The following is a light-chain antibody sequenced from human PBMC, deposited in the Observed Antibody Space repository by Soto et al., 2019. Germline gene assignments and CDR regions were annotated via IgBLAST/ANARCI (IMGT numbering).Light chain of an antibody. CDR1: QSVSSN. CDR3: QQYNNWPLT. V-gene: IGKV3-15*01. J-gene: IGKJ4*01. CDR2: GAS. Sequence: EIVMTQSPVTLSVSPGERATLSCRASQSVSSNLAWYQQKPGQAPRLLIYGASTRATGIPARFSGSGSGTEFTLTISSLQSEEFAVYYCQQYNNWPLTFGGGTKVGIK.